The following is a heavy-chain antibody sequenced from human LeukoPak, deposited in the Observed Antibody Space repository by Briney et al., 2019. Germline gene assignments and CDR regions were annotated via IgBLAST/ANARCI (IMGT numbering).Heavy chain of an antibody. J-gene: IGHJ6*02. CDR1: GYTFTGYY. CDR2: INPNSGGT. V-gene: IGHV1-2*02. Sequence: GASVKVSCKASGYTFTGYYMHWVRQAPGQGLEWVGWINPNSGGTNYAQKFQGRVTMTRDTSISTAYMELSRLRSDDTAVYYCARDLAEAAAGYYYYGMDVWGQGTTVTVSS. D-gene: IGHD6-13*01. CDR3: ARDLAEAAAGYYYYGMDV.